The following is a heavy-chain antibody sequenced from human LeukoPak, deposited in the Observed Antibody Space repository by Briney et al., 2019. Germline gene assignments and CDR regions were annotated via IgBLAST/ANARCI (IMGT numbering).Heavy chain of an antibody. Sequence: GGSLRLSCAASGFTFSSYSMNWVRQAPGKGLEWVASISNSSSYIYYADSVKGRFTISRDNAKNSLYLQMNSLRDEDTAVYYCAREDTIPGIAAAGATVFWGQGTLVTVSS. CDR3: AREDTIPGIAAAGATVF. D-gene: IGHD6-13*01. J-gene: IGHJ4*02. CDR1: GFTFSSYS. CDR2: ISNSSSYI. V-gene: IGHV3-21*04.